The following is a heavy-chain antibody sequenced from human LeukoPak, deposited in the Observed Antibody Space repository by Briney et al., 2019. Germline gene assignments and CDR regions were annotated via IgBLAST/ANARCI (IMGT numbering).Heavy chain of an antibody. D-gene: IGHD2-15*01. Sequence: SETLSLTCNVSGGSTTSYYWGWIRQPPGKGLEWIGHIYYRGRTTYSPSLKSRVTMSVDTSKNQVSLKLNSLNAADTAVYYCARTMVAADFYGMDVWGQGTTVTVSS. V-gene: IGHV4-59*08. CDR3: ARTMVAADFYGMDV. CDR2: IYYRGRT. CDR1: GGSTTSYY. J-gene: IGHJ6*02.